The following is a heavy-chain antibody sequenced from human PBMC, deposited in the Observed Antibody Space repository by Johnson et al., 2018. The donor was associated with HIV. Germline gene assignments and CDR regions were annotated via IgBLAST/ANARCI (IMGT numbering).Heavy chain of an antibody. CDR1: GFTFSSYG. Sequence: VQLVESGGGVVQPGRSLRLSCAASGFTFSSYGMHWVRQAPGKGLEWVSLISWAGGSTYYSDSVKGRFTISRDNSKNSLYLQMNSLRTEDTALYYCAKDMEDSSGYYGAFDIWGQGTMVTVSS. J-gene: IGHJ3*02. V-gene: IGHV3-43*02. CDR3: AKDMEDSSGYYGAFDI. D-gene: IGHD3-22*01. CDR2: ISWAGGST.